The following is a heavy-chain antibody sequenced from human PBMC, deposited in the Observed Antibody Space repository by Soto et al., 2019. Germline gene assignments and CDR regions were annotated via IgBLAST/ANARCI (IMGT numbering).Heavy chain of an antibody. CDR1: GFTFSVYW. CDR3: ARGKDCSIGVCSIFDY. J-gene: IGHJ4*02. Sequence: EVQLVESGGGLVQPGGSLRLSCAASGFTFSVYWMHWVRQAPGRGLVWVSRVKNDGSSTTYADSVKGRFTISSDDAKNTLYLQMNSLRAEDTAVYYCARGKDCSIGVCSIFDYWGQGTLVTVSS. D-gene: IGHD2-8*01. V-gene: IGHV3-74*01. CDR2: VKNDGSST.